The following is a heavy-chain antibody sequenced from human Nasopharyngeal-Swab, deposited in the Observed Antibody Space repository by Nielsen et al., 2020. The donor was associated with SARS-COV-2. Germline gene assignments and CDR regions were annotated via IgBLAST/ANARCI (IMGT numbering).Heavy chain of an antibody. D-gene: IGHD3-22*01. V-gene: IGHV1-69*13. CDR2: IIPIFGTA. Sequence: SVKVSCKASGGTFSSYAISWVRQAPGQGLEWMGVIIPIFGTANYAQKFQGRVTITADESTSTAYMELSSLRSEDTAVYYCARDRSLGYYYDSSGVYGMDVWGQGTTVTVSS. CDR3: ARDRSLGYYYDSSGVYGMDV. J-gene: IGHJ6*02. CDR1: GGTFSSYA.